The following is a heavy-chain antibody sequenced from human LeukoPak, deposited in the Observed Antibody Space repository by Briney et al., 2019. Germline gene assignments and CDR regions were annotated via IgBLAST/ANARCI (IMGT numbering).Heavy chain of an antibody. D-gene: IGHD3-16*01. J-gene: IGHJ6*03. V-gene: IGHV3-23*01. CDR3: AKATVGAIQGYYYYMDV. CDR1: GFTFSSYA. Sequence: GGSLRLSCAASGFTFSSYAMSWVRQAPWKGLEWVSAISGSGGSTYYADSVKGRFTISRDNSKNTLYLQMNSLRAEDTAVYYCAKATVGAIQGYYYYMDVWGKGTTVTVSS. CDR2: ISGSGGST.